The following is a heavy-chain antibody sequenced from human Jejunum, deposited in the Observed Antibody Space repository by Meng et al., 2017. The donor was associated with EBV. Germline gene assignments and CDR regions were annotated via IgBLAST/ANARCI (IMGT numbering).Heavy chain of an antibody. J-gene: IGHJ5*02. D-gene: IGHD2-2*01. CDR2: INPNDGST. Sequence: QVQLVQAGAEVKKPGASVKVSCKKSGYTFTGNWVHWVRQAPGQGLEWMGIINPNDGSTSHAQKFQGRVTMTRDTSTSRVYMELSSLTSEDTAVYYCARDISSSTGWWLDPWGQGTLVTASS. CDR1: GYTFTGNW. V-gene: IGHV1-46*01. CDR3: ARDISSSTGWWLDP.